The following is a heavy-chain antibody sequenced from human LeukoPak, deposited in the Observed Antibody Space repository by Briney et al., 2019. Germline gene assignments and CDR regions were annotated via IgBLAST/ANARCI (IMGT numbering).Heavy chain of an antibody. CDR3: ARRDGYNMGAFDL. D-gene: IGHD5-24*01. CDR2: MYPGDSDT. CDR1: GYSFSTYW. Sequence: GEPLKISCRGSGYSFSTYWFGWVRQIPEKGLGWMGIMYPGDSDTRYSPSFQGPFTISADKSISTAYLHWSSLKASDTAMYYCARRDGYNMGAFDLWGQGTMVTVSS. V-gene: IGHV5-51*01. J-gene: IGHJ3*01.